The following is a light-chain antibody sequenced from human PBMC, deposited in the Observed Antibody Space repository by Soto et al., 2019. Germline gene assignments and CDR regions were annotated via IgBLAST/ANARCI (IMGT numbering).Light chain of an antibody. CDR2: DNI. V-gene: IGLV1-51*01. Sequence: QSVLTQPPSVSAAPGQTVSISCSGGSSDIGSNYVSWYQQLPETAPKLLIYDNIKRPSGIPDRFSGSKSGTSATLVITGVQTGDAADYYCETLRSNPDFRLSVGVFGGGTKLTVL. CDR3: ETLRSNPDFRLSVGV. CDR1: SSDIGSNY. J-gene: IGLJ3*02.